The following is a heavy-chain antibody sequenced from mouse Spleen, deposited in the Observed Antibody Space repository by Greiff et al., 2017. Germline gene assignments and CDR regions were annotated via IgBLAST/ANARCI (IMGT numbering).Heavy chain of an antibody. CDR1: GYTFTDYN. Sequence: EVQLQQSGPELVKPGASVKIPCKASGYTFTDYNMDWVKQSHGKSLEWIGDINPNNGGTIYNQKFKGKATLTVDKSSSTAYMELRSLTSEDTAVYYCARYDYDEGDYAMDYWGQGTSVTVSS. V-gene: IGHV1-18*01. CDR3: ARYDYDEGDYAMDY. CDR2: INPNNGGT. J-gene: IGHJ4*01. D-gene: IGHD2-4*01.